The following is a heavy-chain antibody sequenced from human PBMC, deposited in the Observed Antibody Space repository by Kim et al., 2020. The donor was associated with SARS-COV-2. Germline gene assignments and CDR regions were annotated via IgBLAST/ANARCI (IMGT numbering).Heavy chain of an antibody. CDR1: GFSFSDYA. Sequence: GGSLRLSCAASGFSFSDYAMHWVRQAPGKGLEWVAVIWFDGSEKYYVDSVKGRFTISRDNSKNTLYLQMNSLRAEDTAVYYCASSTYDFWSGYPLDYRG. D-gene: IGHD3-3*01. CDR3: ASSTYDFWSGYPLDY. CDR2: IWFDGSEK. J-gene: IGHJ4*01. V-gene: IGHV3-33*01.